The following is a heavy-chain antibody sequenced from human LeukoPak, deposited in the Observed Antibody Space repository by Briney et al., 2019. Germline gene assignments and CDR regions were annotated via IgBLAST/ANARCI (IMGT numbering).Heavy chain of an antibody. D-gene: IGHD6-19*01. CDR2: INPTSGGT. V-gene: IGHV1-2*02. CDR3: ARGGSAWDNPFDY. J-gene: IGHJ4*02. CDR1: GYTFTGYY. Sequence: ASVKVSCKASGYTFTGYYIHWVPQAPGQGLEWMGWINPTSGGTKYAQKFQGRVTMTRDTSISTAYMELSRLRADDTAVFYCARGGSAWDNPFDYWGQGTLVTVSS.